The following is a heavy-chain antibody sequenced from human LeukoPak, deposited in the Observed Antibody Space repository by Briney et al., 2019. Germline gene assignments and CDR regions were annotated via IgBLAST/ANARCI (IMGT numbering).Heavy chain of an antibody. D-gene: IGHD3-22*01. V-gene: IGHV4-59*01. CDR3: ARLVPLSSSGPRPYFDY. CDR2: IYYSGST. Sequence: SKTLSLTCTVSGGSISSYYWSWIRQPPGKGLEWIGYIYYSGSTNYNPSLKSRVTISVDTSKNQFSLKLSSVTAADTAVYYCARLVPLSSSGPRPYFDYWGQGTLVTVSS. CDR1: GGSISSYY. J-gene: IGHJ4*02.